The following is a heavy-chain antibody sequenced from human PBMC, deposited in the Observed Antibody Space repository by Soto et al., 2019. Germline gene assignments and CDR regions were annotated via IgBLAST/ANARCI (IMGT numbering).Heavy chain of an antibody. Sequence: GGSLRLSCAASGLTFSNYAMNWVRQAPGKGLEYVSTISGTGHSTSYADSVKGRFTISRDNSKNTVYLQMNSLRADDTAVYYCAKNVTTALDYWGQGTLVTVSS. CDR1: GLTFSNYA. J-gene: IGHJ4*02. CDR2: ISGTGHST. CDR3: AKNVTTALDY. D-gene: IGHD4-17*01. V-gene: IGHV3-23*01.